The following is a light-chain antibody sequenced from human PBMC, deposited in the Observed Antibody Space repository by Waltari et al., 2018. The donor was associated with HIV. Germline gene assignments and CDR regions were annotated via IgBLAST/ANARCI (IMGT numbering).Light chain of an antibody. Sequence: QSVLTQPPSVSAAPGQKVNISCSGSSSNLGHHYVPWYPHLPGTAPKLRIYDNDKRPSGIPDRFSGSKSGTSATLGITGLQTGDEADYYCGTWDSSLSAWVFGGGTKLTVL. V-gene: IGLV1-51*01. CDR1: SSNLGHHY. J-gene: IGLJ3*02. CDR3: GTWDSSLSAWV. CDR2: DND.